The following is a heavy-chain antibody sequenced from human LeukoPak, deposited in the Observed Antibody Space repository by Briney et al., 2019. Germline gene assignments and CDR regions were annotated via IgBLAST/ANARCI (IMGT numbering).Heavy chain of an antibody. CDR3: ARDRLPAAITISVHWFDP. J-gene: IGHJ5*02. CDR2: INSSSSNI. Sequence: AESLTLSCAASGSTFSTNSMNRVRQAPGKGLEWVSYINSSSSNIYYADSVKGRFTISSDNGKNSLYLEMNGLRAEDTAVYYCARDRLPAAITISVHWFDPWGQGTLVTVSS. V-gene: IGHV3-21*01. CDR1: GSTFSTNS. D-gene: IGHD2-2*02.